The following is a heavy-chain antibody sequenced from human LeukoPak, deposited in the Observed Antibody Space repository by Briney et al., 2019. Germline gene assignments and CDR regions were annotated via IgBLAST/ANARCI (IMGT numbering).Heavy chain of an antibody. CDR3: VRDKLNFYFDQ. CDR1: GIPFSASG. V-gene: IGHV3-33*01. Sequence: GGSLRLSCVASGIPFSASGMHWVRQAPGKGLEWVTFIWSDGSTEFYVDSVKGRFTISRDNSKNMVYPQMNSLRAEDTAVYYCVRDKLNFYFDQWGQGTPVTVSS. D-gene: IGHD1-1*01. CDR2: IWSDGSTE. J-gene: IGHJ4*02.